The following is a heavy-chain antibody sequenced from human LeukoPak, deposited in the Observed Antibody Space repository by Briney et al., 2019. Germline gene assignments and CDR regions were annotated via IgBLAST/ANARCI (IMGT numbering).Heavy chain of an antibody. J-gene: IGHJ4*02. Sequence: GGSLRLSCAASGFTFSSHAMHWVRQAPGKGLEWVAVISFDGSNKYYADSVKGRFTISRDNSKNTLYLQMNSLTTEDTAVYYCASVGGYDPLFDYWGQGTLVTVSS. CDR2: ISFDGSNK. CDR1: GFTFSSHA. CDR3: ASVGGYDPLFDY. V-gene: IGHV3-30-3*01. D-gene: IGHD5-12*01.